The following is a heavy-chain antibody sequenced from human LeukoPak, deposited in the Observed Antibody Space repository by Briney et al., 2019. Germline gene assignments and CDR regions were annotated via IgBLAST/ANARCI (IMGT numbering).Heavy chain of an antibody. CDR1: GFTFSTYA. J-gene: IGHJ2*01. D-gene: IGHD2-15*01. CDR3: ARDCSGGSCYSHWYFDL. V-gene: IGHV3-48*02. Sequence: GGSLRLSCSASGFTFSTYAMHWVRQAPGKGLEWISYINGRSNGIFYADSVKGRFTISRDNAKNLVYLQMNSLRDEDTAVYYCARDCSGGSCYSHWYFDLWGRGTLVTVSS. CDR2: INGRSNGI.